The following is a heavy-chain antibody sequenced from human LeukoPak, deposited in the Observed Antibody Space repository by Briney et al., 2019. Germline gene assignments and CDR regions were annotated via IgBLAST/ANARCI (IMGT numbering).Heavy chain of an antibody. CDR2: IKQDGSEK. CDR3: ARGSGYSSSWRGDY. J-gene: IGHJ4*02. Sequence: GGSLRLSCAASGFTFSSYWMSWVRQAPGKGLEWVANIKQDGSEKYYVDSVKGRFTISRDNAKNSLYLQMNSLRAEDTAVYYCARGSGYSSSWRGDYWGQGTLVTVPS. CDR1: GFTFSSYW. V-gene: IGHV3-7*01. D-gene: IGHD6-13*01.